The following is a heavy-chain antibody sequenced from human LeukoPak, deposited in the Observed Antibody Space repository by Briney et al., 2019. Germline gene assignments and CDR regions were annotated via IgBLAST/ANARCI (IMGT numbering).Heavy chain of an antibody. CDR3: ARRGLRYFDWLLSERRASRNYFDY. CDR1: GYSISSGYY. Sequence: KPSETLSLTCTVSGYSISSGYYWGWIRQPPGKGLEWIGEINHSGSTNYNPSLKSRVTISVDTSKNQFSLKLSSVTAADTAVYYCARRGLRYFDWLLSERRASRNYFDYWGQGTLVTVSS. J-gene: IGHJ4*02. V-gene: IGHV4-38-2*02. D-gene: IGHD3-9*01. CDR2: INHSGST.